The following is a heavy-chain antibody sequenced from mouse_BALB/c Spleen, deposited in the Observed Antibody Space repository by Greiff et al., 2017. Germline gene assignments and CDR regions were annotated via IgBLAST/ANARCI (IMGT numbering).Heavy chain of an antibody. V-gene: IGHV2-9*02. CDR3: ARDPQFITTGAMDY. D-gene: IGHD1-2*01. Sequence: VKLQESGPGLVAPSQSLSITCTVSGFSLTSYGVHWVRQPPGKGLEWLGVIWAGGSTNYNSALMSRLSISKDNSKSQVFLKMNSLQTDDTAMYYCARDPQFITTGAMDYWGQGTSVTVSS. CDR1: GFSLTSYG. CDR2: IWAGGST. J-gene: IGHJ4*01.